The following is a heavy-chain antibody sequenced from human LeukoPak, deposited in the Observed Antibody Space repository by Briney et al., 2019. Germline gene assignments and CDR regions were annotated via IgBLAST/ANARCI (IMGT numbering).Heavy chain of an antibody. V-gene: IGHV1-2*02. CDR3: ARDYGSGSSSPSDY. CDR1: GYTFTGYC. D-gene: IGHD3-10*01. CDR2: INPNSGGT. Sequence: ASVKVSCKASGYTFTGYCMHWVRQAPGQGLEWMGWINPNSGGTNYAQKFQGRVTMTRDTSIGTAYMELSRLRSDDTAVYYCARDYGSGSSSPSDYWGQGTLVTVSS. J-gene: IGHJ4*02.